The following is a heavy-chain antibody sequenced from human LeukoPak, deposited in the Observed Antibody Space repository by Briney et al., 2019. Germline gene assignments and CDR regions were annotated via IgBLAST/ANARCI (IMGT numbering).Heavy chain of an antibody. CDR2: IYYSGST. D-gene: IGHD2-2*01. J-gene: IGHJ3*02. CDR1: GGSISSYY. CDR3: AREGSTGSRNAFDI. V-gene: IGHV4-59*01. Sequence: SETLSLTCTVSGGSISSYYWSWIRQPPGKGLEWIGYIYYSGSTNYNPSLKSRVTISVDTSKNQFSLKLSSVTAADTAVYYCAREGSTGSRNAFDIWGQGSMVTVSS.